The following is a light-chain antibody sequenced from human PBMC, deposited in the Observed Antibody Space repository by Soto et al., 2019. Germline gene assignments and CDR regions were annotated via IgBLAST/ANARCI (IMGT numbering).Light chain of an antibody. CDR1: QSVSTSD. V-gene: IGKV3-20*01. CDR2: GAS. CDR3: QQYDRSLT. Sequence: PSTRSLSPGERATLSCRASQSVSTSDFAWYQQKPGQAPRLLMYGASHRASGIPDRFSGSGSGTDFTLTISRLEPEDFAVYYCQQYDRSLTFGGGTNVDI. J-gene: IGKJ4*01.